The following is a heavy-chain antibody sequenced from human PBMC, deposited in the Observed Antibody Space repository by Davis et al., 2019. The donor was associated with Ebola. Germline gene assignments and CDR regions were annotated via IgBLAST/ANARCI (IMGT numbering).Heavy chain of an antibody. Sequence: AASVKVSCKASGYTFTGYYIHWVRQAPGQGLEWMGRINPNSGGTNYAQKFQGRVTMTRDTSISTAYMELSRLRSEGTAVYYCARPLADVLFFEEPRRSAAFDLWGQGTLVTVSS. D-gene: IGHD3-10*01. J-gene: IGHJ3*01. CDR3: ARPLADVLFFEEPRRSAAFDL. CDR1: GYTFTGYY. V-gene: IGHV1-2*06. CDR2: INPNSGGT.